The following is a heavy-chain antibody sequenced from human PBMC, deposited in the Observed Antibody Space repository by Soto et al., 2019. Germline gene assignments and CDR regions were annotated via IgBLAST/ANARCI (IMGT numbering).Heavy chain of an antibody. CDR3: VRTWHGFDI. V-gene: IGHV3-74*01. CDR1: GFTFSTYW. CDR2: INGDGSYT. J-gene: IGHJ3*02. Sequence: EVQLVESGGGLVQPGGSLRLSCAASGFTFSTYWMHWVRQAPEKGLLWVSHINGDGSYTDFADSVKGRFTISRDNAKNTVYLLMQSLRVEDTAVYFCVRTWHGFDIWGPGTMVTVSS.